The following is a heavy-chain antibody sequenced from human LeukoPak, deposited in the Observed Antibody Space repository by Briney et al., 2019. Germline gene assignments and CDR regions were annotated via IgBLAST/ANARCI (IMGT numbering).Heavy chain of an antibody. CDR1: GGSFSGYY. CDR2: INHSGST. V-gene: IGHV4-34*01. Sequence: SETLSLTCAVYGGSFSGYYWSWIRQPPGKGLEWIGEINHSGSTNYNPSLKSRVTISVDTSKNQFSLKLSSVTAADTAVYYCAREKMVVTAIANWFDPWGQGTLVTVSS. D-gene: IGHD2-21*02. J-gene: IGHJ5*02. CDR3: AREKMVVTAIANWFDP.